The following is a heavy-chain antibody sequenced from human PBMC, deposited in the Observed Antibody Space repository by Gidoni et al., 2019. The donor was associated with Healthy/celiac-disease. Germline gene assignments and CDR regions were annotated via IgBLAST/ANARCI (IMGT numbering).Heavy chain of an antibody. D-gene: IGHD2-2*01. V-gene: IGHV3-9*01. CDR1: GFTFDDYA. CDR3: AKDIVPATGFLFDY. Sequence: EVQLVESGGGLVQPGRSLRLSCAASGFTFDDYAMHWVRQAPGKGLEWVSGISWNSGSIGYADSVKGRFTISRDNAKNSLYLQMNSLRAEDTALYYCAKDIVPATGFLFDYWGQGTLVTVSS. J-gene: IGHJ4*02. CDR2: ISWNSGSI.